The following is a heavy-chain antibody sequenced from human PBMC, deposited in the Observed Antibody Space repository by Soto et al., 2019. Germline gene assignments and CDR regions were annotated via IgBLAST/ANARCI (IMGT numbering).Heavy chain of an antibody. CDR3: AKFSYNSSGYLFDY. CDR2: INNSGGST. D-gene: IGHD3-22*01. J-gene: IGHJ4*02. V-gene: IGHV3-23*01. Sequence: PVQPLDSPSAINNSGGSTYYADSVKGRFTISRDNSKSTLYLQMNSLRAEDTAVYYCAKFSYNSSGYLFDYWGQGTLVTVSS.